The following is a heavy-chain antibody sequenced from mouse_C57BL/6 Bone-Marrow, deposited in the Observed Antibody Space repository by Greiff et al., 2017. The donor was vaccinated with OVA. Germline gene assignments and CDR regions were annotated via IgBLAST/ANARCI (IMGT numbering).Heavy chain of an antibody. Sequence: VQLQQSGAELVKPGASVKLSCTASGFNIKDYYMHWVKQRTEQGLEWLRRIDPEDGETKYAPKFQGKATITAATSSNTAYLQLSSLTSEDTAVYYGARGYGNLTWFAYWGQGTLVTVSA. V-gene: IGHV14-2*01. CDR2: IDPEDGET. D-gene: IGHD2-10*02. J-gene: IGHJ3*01. CDR3: ARGYGNLTWFAY. CDR1: GFNIKDYY.